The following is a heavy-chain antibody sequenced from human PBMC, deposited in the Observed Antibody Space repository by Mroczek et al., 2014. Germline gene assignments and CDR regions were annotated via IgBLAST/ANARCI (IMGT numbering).Heavy chain of an antibody. J-gene: IGHJ4*02. Sequence: QVQLVESGAEVKKPGASVKVSCKASGYTFTNYDINWVRQATGQGLEWMGWMNPNSGNTGYAQKFQGRVSMTGNTSISTAYMELSSLRSEDTAVYYCARGRREYDILTGYYTNYYFDYWGQGTLVTVSS. D-gene: IGHD3-9*01. CDR2: MNPNSGNT. CDR1: GYTFTNYD. CDR3: ARGRREYDILTGYYTNYYFDY. V-gene: IGHV1-8*01.